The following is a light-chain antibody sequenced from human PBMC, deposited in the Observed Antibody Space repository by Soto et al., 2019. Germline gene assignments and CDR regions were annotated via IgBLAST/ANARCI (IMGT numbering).Light chain of an antibody. J-gene: IGKJ1*01. CDR2: GAS. Sequence: IVLTQSPGTLSLSPGERATLSCRASQSVSSIYLAWYQHKPGQAPRLLIYGASSRATGIPDRFSGSGSGTAFTLTISRLEPEDFAVYYCQQYGSSPWTVGQGTKVEIK. V-gene: IGKV3-20*01. CDR3: QQYGSSPWT. CDR1: QSVSSIY.